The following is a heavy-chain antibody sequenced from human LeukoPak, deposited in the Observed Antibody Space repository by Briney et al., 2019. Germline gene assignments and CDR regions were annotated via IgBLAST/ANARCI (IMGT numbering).Heavy chain of an antibody. Sequence: GGSLRLSCAASGFTFSSYAMHWVRQAPGKGLEWVAVISYDGSNKYYADSVKGRFTISRDNSKNTLYLQMNSLRAEDTAVYYCAREFDYWGQGTLVTVSS. CDR2: ISYDGSNK. CDR1: GFTFSSYA. J-gene: IGHJ4*02. V-gene: IGHV3-30-3*01. CDR3: AREFDY.